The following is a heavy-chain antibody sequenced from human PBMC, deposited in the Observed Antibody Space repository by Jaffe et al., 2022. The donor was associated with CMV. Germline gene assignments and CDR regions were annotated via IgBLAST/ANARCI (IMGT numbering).Heavy chain of an antibody. D-gene: IGHD2-2*02. CDR3: AREPKAWKYCSSTSCYIPTYCGGDCYSGAFDI. J-gene: IGHJ3*02. CDR1: GGSISSGGYY. V-gene: IGHV4-31*03. CDR2: IYYSGST. Sequence: QVQLQESGPGLVKPSQTLSLTCTVSGGSISSGGYYWSWIRQHPGKGLEWIGYIYYSGSTYYNPSLKSRVTISVDTSKNQFSLKLSSVTAADTAVYYCAREPKAWKYCSSTSCYIPTYCGGDCYSGAFDIWGQGTMVTVSS.